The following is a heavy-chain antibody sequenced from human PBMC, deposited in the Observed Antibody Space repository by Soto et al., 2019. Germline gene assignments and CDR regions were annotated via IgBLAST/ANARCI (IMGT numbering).Heavy chain of an antibody. Sequence: ASVKVSCKASGYTFTSYGISWVRQAPGQGLEWMGWISAYNDNTNYAQKLQGRVTMTTDTSTSTAYMELRSLRSDDTAVYYCARDWTRLERHLSAYWGQGTLVTVSS. V-gene: IGHV1-18*01. D-gene: IGHD1-1*01. CDR1: GYTFTSYG. CDR3: ARDWTRLERHLSAY. J-gene: IGHJ4*02. CDR2: ISAYNDNT.